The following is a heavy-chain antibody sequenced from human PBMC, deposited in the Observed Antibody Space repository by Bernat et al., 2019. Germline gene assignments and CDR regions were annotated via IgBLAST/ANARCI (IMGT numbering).Heavy chain of an antibody. Sequence: QVQLVQSGAEVKKPGASVKVSCKASGYTFTGYHMHWVRQAPGQGLEWMGWINPNSGGTNYAQKFQGWVTMTRGTSISTAYMELRRLRSDDTAVYYCARAGGVAVPDGAFDIWGQGTMVTVSS. V-gene: IGHV1-2*04. CDR1: GYTFTGYH. D-gene: IGHD6-19*01. J-gene: IGHJ3*02. CDR3: ARAGGVAVPDGAFDI. CDR2: INPNSGGT.